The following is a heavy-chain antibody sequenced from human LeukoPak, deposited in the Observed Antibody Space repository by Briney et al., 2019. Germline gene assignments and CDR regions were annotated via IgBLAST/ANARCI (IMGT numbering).Heavy chain of an antibody. Sequence: SETLSLTCTVSGGSISSGSYYWGWIRQPPGKGLEWIGSIYYSGSTYYNPSLKSRVTISVDTSKNQFSLKLSSVTAADTAVYYCARGRYYYGSGSHFDYWGQGTLVTVSS. CDR3: ARGRYYYGSGSHFDY. CDR1: GGSISSGSYY. D-gene: IGHD3-10*01. V-gene: IGHV4-39*01. J-gene: IGHJ4*02. CDR2: IYYSGST.